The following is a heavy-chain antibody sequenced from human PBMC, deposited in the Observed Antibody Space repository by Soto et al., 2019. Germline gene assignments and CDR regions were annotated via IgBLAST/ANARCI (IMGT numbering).Heavy chain of an antibody. D-gene: IGHD6-13*01. Sequence: GASVKVSCKASGYTFTSYGISWVRQAPGQGLEWMGWISAYNGNTNYAQKLQGRVTMTTDTSTSTAYMELRSLRSDDTAVYYCARVRYSSSWYMNWFDPWGQGTLVTVS. J-gene: IGHJ5*02. CDR2: ISAYNGNT. CDR3: ARVRYSSSWYMNWFDP. CDR1: GYTFTSYG. V-gene: IGHV1-18*01.